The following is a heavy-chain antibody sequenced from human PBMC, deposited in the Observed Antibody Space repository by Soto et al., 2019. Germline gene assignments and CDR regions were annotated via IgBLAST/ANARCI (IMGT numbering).Heavy chain of an antibody. CDR2: IIPMFGTA. Sequence: SVNVSCKASGGTFSSYAISWVRQAPGQGLESMGGIIPMFGTANYAQKFQGRVTITADKSTSTAYVELSSLRSEDTAVYYCARNEFGSYYSDYYGREAWGQKTTVNVSS. CDR1: GGTFSSYA. J-gene: IGHJ6*02. V-gene: IGHV1-69*06. D-gene: IGHD1-26*01. CDR3: ARNEFGSYYSDYYGREA.